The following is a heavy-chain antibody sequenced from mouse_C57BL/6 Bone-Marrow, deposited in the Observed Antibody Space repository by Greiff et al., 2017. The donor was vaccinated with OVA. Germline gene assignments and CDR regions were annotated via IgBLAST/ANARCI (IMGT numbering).Heavy chain of an antibody. CDR2: IYPRSGNT. Sequence: QVQLKESGAELVKPGASVKLSCTASGFNIKDYYMHWVKQRTGQGLEWIGEIYPRSGNTYYNEKFKGKATLTADKSSSTAYMEIRSLTSEDSAVYFCAKFDSSYWYFDVWGTGTTVTVSS. CDR1: GFNIKDYY. J-gene: IGHJ1*03. V-gene: IGHV1-81*01. D-gene: IGHD1-1*01. CDR3: AKFDSSYWYFDV.